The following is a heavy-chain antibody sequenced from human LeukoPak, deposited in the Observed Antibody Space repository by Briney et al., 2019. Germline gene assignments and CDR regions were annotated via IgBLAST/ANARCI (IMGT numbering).Heavy chain of an antibody. CDR3: ARHFADIVATTHFDY. D-gene: IGHD5-12*01. Sequence: SETLSLTCTVSGGSISSSRYYWGWIRQPPGKGLEWIGNIYYSGSTYYNPSLKSRVTISVDTSKNQFSLKLSSVTAADTAVYYCARHFADIVATTHFDYWGQGTLVTVSS. V-gene: IGHV4-39*01. CDR2: IYYSGST. J-gene: IGHJ4*02. CDR1: GGSISSSRYY.